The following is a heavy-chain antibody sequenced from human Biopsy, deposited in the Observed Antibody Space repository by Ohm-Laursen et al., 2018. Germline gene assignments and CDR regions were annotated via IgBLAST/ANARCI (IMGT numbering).Heavy chain of an antibody. V-gene: IGHV3-9*01. CDR3: VRDSTLDY. CDR1: GFTFDNYA. CDR2: LTWNSANI. J-gene: IGHJ4*02. Sequence: SLRLSCAASGFTFDNYAMHWVRQTPGKGLEWVSGLTWNSANIGYADSVKGRFTISRDNARNSLFLEMSSLREEDTGLCHCVRDSTLDYWGQGTLVTVSS.